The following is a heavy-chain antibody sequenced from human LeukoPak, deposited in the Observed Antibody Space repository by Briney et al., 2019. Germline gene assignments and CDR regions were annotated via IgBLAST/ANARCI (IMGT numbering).Heavy chain of an antibody. CDR2: ISYDGSNK. J-gene: IGHJ4*02. Sequence: GGSLKLSCAASGFTFSSYAMHWVRQAPGKGLEWVAVISYDGSNKYYADSVKGRFTISRDNSKNTLYLQMNSLRAEDTAVYYCARGPPRGVKSLWYFDYWGQGTLVTVSS. V-gene: IGHV3-30-3*01. CDR3: ARGPPRGVKSLWYFDY. D-gene: IGHD3-10*01. CDR1: GFTFSSYA.